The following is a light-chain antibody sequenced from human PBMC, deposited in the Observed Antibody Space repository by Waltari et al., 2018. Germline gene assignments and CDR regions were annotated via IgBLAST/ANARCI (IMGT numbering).Light chain of an antibody. J-gene: IGLJ3*02. Sequence: QSVLSQPPSASGTPGQRVTISCSGTSSNVGSNYVYWYQHLPGTVPKLLIYRNDQRPSGVPDGFSGAKSGTSASLAISGLQSEDESEYYCAVWDDSLIGRVFGGGTKLTVL. CDR2: RND. CDR3: AVWDDSLIGRV. V-gene: IGLV1-47*01. CDR1: SSNVGSNY.